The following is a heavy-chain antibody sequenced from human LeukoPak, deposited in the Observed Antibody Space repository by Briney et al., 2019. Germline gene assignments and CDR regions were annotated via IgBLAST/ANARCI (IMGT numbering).Heavy chain of an antibody. CDR1: GFSVFTNY. J-gene: IGHJ4*02. CDR2: IYDDGST. Sequence: GGSLRLSCAASGFSVFTNYMTWVRQAPGKELEWVSVIYDDGSTFYADSVKGRFTISRDNSKNTLYLQMNSLRAEDTAVYYCARRGLEYSGSAILDYWGQGTLVTVSS. V-gene: IGHV3-53*01. D-gene: IGHD5-12*01. CDR3: ARRGLEYSGSAILDY.